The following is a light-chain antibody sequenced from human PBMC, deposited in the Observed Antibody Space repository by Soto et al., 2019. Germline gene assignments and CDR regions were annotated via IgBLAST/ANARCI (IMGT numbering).Light chain of an antibody. Sequence: QSVLTQPPSASGTPGQRVTISCSGSSSNVGVNFVYWHQQIPGTAPKLLIYRNNQRPSEVADRFSGSKSGTSASLAIIGLRTEDDADYLCVVWDDSLRGRVFGGGTKVTVL. V-gene: IGLV1-47*01. J-gene: IGLJ3*02. CDR3: VVWDDSLRGRV. CDR1: SSNVGVNF. CDR2: RNN.